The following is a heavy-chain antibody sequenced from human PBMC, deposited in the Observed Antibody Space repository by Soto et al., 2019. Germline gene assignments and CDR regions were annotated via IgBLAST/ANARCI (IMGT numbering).Heavy chain of an antibody. CDR3: AREDDSSGWYGY. Sequence: ASVKVSCKTAGETFTNYSMHWWRQAPGQRVVWMGWLNAGNGNTKYSQKFQGTVTITRDTSASTAYMELTSLRSEDTAVYYCAREDDSSGWYGYWGQGTLVTVSS. D-gene: IGHD6-19*01. J-gene: IGHJ4*02. CDR2: LNAGNGNT. CDR1: GETFTNYS. V-gene: IGHV1-3*01.